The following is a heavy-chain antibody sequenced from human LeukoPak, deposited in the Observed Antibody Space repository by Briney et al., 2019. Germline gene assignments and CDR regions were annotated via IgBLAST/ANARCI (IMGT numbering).Heavy chain of an antibody. D-gene: IGHD3-22*01. CDR3: ASPYFRSSGYYRTWLAAFDI. Sequence: KTSETLSLTCTVSGGSISSSSYYWGWIRQPPGKGLEWIGSIYYSGSTYYNPSLKSRVTISVDTSKNQFSLKLSSVTAADTAVYYCASPYFRSSGYYRTWLAAFDIWGQGTMVTVSS. J-gene: IGHJ3*02. CDR2: IYYSGST. CDR1: GGSISSSSYY. V-gene: IGHV4-39*01.